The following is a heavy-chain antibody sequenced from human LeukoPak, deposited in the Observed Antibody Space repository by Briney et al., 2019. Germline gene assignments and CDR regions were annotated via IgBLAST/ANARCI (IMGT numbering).Heavy chain of an antibody. D-gene: IGHD3-3*01. CDR2: INPKSGGT. J-gene: IGHJ4*02. Sequence: RRASVKVSCKASGYTFTGYYIHWVRQAPGQGLEWMGWINPKSGGTNYAQKFQVRVTMTRDTSISTAYMELSGLTSDDTAVYYCARDMEWGFDYWGQGTLLTVSS. V-gene: IGHV1-2*02. CDR3: ARDMEWGFDY. CDR1: GYTFTGYY.